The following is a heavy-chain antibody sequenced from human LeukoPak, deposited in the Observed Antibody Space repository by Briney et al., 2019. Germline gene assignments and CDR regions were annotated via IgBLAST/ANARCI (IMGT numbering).Heavy chain of an antibody. D-gene: IGHD3-10*01. V-gene: IGHV3-43D*03. CDR3: AKGTDLYGSGSLFDY. CDR2: ISWDGGST. J-gene: IGHJ4*02. CDR1: GFTFDGYA. Sequence: PGGSLRLSCAASGFTFDGYAMHWVRQAPGKGLEWVSLISWDGGSTYYADSVKGRFTISRDNSKNSLYLQMNSLRAEDTALYYCAKGTDLYGSGSLFDYWGQGTLVTVSS.